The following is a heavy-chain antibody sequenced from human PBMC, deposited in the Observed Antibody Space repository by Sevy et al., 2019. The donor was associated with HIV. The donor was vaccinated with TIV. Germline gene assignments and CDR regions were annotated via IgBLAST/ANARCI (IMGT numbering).Heavy chain of an antibody. V-gene: IGHV3-23*01. CDR2: ISDSGGNT. CDR1: GFTFINYA. CDR3: AKAGGSTGGSFDY. J-gene: IGHJ4*02. D-gene: IGHD7-27*01. Sequence: GGSLRLSCAASGFTFINYAMYWVRQTPGKGLEWVSVISDSGGNTYYADSVKGRFTISRDNSENMLYLQMNSLRAGDTAVYYCAKAGGSTGGSFDYWGQGTLVTVSS.